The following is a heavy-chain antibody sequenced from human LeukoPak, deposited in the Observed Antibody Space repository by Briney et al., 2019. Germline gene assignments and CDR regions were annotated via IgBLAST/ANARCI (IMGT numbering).Heavy chain of an antibody. V-gene: IGHV4-34*01. CDR3: ARMGTFGEDYDHDAFDI. Sequence: ASETLSLTCAVYGGSFSGYYWSWIRQPPGKGLEWIGEINHSGSTNYNPSLKSRVTISVDTSKNQFSLKLSSVTAADTAVYYCARMGTFGEDYDHDAFDIWGQGTMVTVSS. CDR1: GGSFSGYY. D-gene: IGHD3-16*01. CDR2: INHSGST. J-gene: IGHJ3*02.